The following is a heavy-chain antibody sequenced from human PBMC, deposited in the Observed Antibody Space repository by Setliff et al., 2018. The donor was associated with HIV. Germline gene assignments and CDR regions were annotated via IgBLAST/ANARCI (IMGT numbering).Heavy chain of an antibody. CDR3: AIRYSSSWVRDAYDI. J-gene: IGHJ3*02. D-gene: IGHD6-13*01. Sequence: PSETLSLTCTVSGGSISSGGYYWSWIRQHPGKGLEWIGYIYYSGSTYYNPSLRSRVTISGDMSKKQFSLKLSSVTAADTAIYYCAIRYSSSWVRDAYDIWGQGTMVTVSS. CDR2: IYYSGST. V-gene: IGHV4-31*03. CDR1: GGSISSGGYY.